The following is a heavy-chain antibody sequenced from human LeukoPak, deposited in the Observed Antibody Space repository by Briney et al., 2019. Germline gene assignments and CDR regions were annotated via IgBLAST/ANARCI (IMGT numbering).Heavy chain of an antibody. Sequence: SETLSLTCTVSGGSISSGGYYWSWIRQPPGKGLEWIGYIYHSGSTYYNPSLKSRVTISVDRSKNQFSLKLSSVTAADTAVYYCARATPEVGATSGFYYYYYYMDVWGKGTTVTVSS. V-gene: IGHV4-30-2*01. CDR2: IYHSGST. J-gene: IGHJ6*03. CDR1: GGSISSGGYY. D-gene: IGHD1-26*01. CDR3: ARATPEVGATSGFYYYYYYMDV.